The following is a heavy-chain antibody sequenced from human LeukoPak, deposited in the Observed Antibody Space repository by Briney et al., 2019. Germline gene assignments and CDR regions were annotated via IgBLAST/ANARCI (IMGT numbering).Heavy chain of an antibody. CDR2: ISSSSSYI. D-gene: IGHD3-3*01. V-gene: IGHV3-21*01. CDR1: GFTFSSYA. Sequence: GGSLRLSCAASGFTFSSYAMSWVRQAPGKGLEWVSSISSSSSYIYYADSVKGRFTISRDDAKNSLYLQMNSLRAEDTAVYYCARVAYYDFWSGYYSYFDYWGQGTLVTVSS. J-gene: IGHJ4*02. CDR3: ARVAYYDFWSGYYSYFDY.